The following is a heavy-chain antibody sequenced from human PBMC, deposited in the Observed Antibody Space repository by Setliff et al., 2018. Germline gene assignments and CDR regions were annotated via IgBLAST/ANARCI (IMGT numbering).Heavy chain of an antibody. D-gene: IGHD3-3*01. CDR1: GGSISSHY. Sequence: PSETLSLTCTVSGGSISSHYWCWIRQPPGKGLEWFGSIYYSGSTNYNPSLKSRVTISVDTSKNQFSLKLSSVTAADTAVYYCARAFYYDFWTCDYWGQGTLVTVSS. V-gene: IGHV4-59*08. J-gene: IGHJ4*02. CDR2: IYYSGST. CDR3: ARAFYYDFWTCDY.